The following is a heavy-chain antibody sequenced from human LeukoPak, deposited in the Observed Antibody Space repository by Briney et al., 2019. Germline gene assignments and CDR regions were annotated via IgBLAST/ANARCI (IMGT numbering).Heavy chain of an antibody. D-gene: IGHD4-17*01. CDR3: ARGSHGDYSDY. CDR1: GGSISSGGYY. V-gene: IGHV4-31*03. Sequence: SETLCLTCTVSGGSISSGGYYWSWIRQHPGKGLEWIGYIYYSGSTYYNPSLKSRVTISVDTSKNQFSLKLSSVTAADTAVYYCARGSHGDYSDYWGQGTLVTVSS. CDR2: IYYSGST. J-gene: IGHJ4*02.